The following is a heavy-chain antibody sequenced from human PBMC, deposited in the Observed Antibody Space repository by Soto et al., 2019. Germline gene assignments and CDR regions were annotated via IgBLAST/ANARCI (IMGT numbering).Heavy chain of an antibody. J-gene: IGHJ4*02. CDR2: IYYSGST. CDR1: GGSISSSSYY. CDR3: ASMTTVVTPYYFDY. Sequence: SETLSLTCIVSGGSISSSSYYWGWIRQPPGKGLEWIGSIYYSGSTYYNPSLKSRVTISVDTSKNQFSLKLSSVTAADTAVYYCASMTTVVTPYYFDYWGQGTLVTVSS. D-gene: IGHD4-17*01. V-gene: IGHV4-39*01.